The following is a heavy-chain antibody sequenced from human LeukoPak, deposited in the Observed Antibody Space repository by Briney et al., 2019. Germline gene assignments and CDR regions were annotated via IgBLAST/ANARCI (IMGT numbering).Heavy chain of an antibody. J-gene: IGHJ5*02. CDR1: DCSISSGGYS. CDR3: ARLTHYASGSYYNVPDNWFDT. V-gene: IGHV4-30-2*01. CDR2: IFHNNNT. D-gene: IGHD3-10*01. Sequence: SQTLSLTCAVSDCSISSGGYSWSWIRQPPGKGLEWIGYIFHNNNTSYNQALKSRVTISVDRSKRQCSLNLRSVNAADTAVYFCARLTHYASGSYYNVPDNWFDTWGQGTLVTVSS.